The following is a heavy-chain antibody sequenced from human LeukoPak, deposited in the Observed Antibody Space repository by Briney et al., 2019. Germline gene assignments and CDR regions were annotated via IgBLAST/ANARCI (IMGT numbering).Heavy chain of an antibody. Sequence: APVKVSCKASGYTFTSYGISWVRQAPGQGLEWMGWISAYNGNTNYAQKLQGRVTMTTDTSTSTAYMELRSLRSDDTAVYYCARSEYSGNWFDPWGQGTLVTVSS. CDR3: ARSEYSGNWFDP. CDR1: GYTFTSYG. D-gene: IGHD1-14*01. V-gene: IGHV1-18*01. CDR2: ISAYNGNT. J-gene: IGHJ5*02.